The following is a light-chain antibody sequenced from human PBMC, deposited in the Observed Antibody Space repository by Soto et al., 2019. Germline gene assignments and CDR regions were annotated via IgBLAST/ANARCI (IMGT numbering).Light chain of an antibody. J-gene: IGLJ1*01. CDR2: DVA. V-gene: IGLV2-11*01. CDR1: SRDVGGFDY. Sequence: QSALTPPRSVSGSPGQSVTISCTGTSRDVGGFDYVSWYQQHPGKVPTLIMYDVAQRPSGVPERFSGFKSGNTASLTISGLEPGDEADYYCCSYAGIHTYVFGTGTKVTVL. CDR3: CSYAGIHTYV.